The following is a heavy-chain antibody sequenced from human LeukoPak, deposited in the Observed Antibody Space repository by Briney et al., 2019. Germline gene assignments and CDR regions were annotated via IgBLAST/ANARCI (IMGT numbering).Heavy chain of an antibody. Sequence: SETLSFTCAVYGGSFSGYYWSWIRQPPGKGLEWIGNIYYSGSTNYNPSLKSRVTISVDTSKNQFSLKLSSVTAADTAVYYCTRGSIAYYYMDVWGKGTTVTISS. V-gene: IGHV4-59*01. CDR3: TRGSIAYYYMDV. CDR1: GGSFSGYY. D-gene: IGHD3-22*01. CDR2: IYYSGST. J-gene: IGHJ6*03.